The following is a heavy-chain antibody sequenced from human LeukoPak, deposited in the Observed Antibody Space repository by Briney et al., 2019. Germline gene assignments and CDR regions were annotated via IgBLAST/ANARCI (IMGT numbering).Heavy chain of an antibody. D-gene: IGHD3-10*01. CDR3: AREIFGSGSYPDL. J-gene: IGHJ4*02. Sequence: GRSLRLSCAASGFAFNTYAMHWVRQAPGQGLEWVALIWHDGSHKFYSNSVRGQFTISRDNSKNTVSLQMNNLRPEDTAVYYCAREIFGSGSYPDLWGQGTRVTVSS. CDR1: GFAFNTYA. V-gene: IGHV3-33*01. CDR2: IWHDGSHK.